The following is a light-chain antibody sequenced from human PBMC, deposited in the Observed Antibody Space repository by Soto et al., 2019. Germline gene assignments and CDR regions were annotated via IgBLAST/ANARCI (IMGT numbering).Light chain of an antibody. CDR3: QQSYSTRIT. J-gene: IGKJ5*01. Sequence: DIQMTQSPSSLSASVVDRVTITCRASRSISTYLNWYQQKPGKAPKLLIYAASSLQSGVPSRFSGSGSGTDFTLTISSLQPEDFATYYCQQSYSTRITFGQGTRLEIK. CDR2: AAS. V-gene: IGKV1-39*01. CDR1: RSISTY.